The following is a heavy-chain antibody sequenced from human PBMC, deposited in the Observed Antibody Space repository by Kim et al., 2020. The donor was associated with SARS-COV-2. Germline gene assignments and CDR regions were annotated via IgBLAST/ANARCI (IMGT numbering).Heavy chain of an antibody. CDR2: ISGDGGST. J-gene: IGHJ4*02. D-gene: IGHD3-22*01. Sequence: GGSLRLSCAASGFTFDDYAMHWVRQAPGKGLEWVSLISGDGGSTYYADSVKGRFTISRDNSKNSLYLQMNSLRTEDTALYYCAKDRDNYDSGVPESWGQGTLVTVSS. CDR3: AKDRDNYDSGVPES. V-gene: IGHV3-43*02. CDR1: GFTFDDYA.